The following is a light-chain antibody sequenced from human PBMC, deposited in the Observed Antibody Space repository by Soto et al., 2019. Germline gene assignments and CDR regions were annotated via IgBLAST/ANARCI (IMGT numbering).Light chain of an antibody. CDR1: SSIIGAGYD. CDR3: QSFDSSLSGSV. J-gene: IGLJ2*01. Sequence: QSVLTQPPSVSGAPGQRVTIPCTGSSSIIGAGYDVHWYQQLPGTAPKLLIYTDRNRPSGVPDRFSGSKSGTSASLAITGLQADDEADYYCQSFDSSLSGSVFGGGTKLTVL. CDR2: TDR. V-gene: IGLV1-40*01.